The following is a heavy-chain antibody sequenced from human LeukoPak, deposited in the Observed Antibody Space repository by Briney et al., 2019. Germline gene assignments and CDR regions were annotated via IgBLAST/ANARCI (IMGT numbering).Heavy chain of an antibody. D-gene: IGHD3-16*02. V-gene: IGHV1-2*06. J-gene: IGHJ4*02. CDR3: ARDQITFGGVIVMTNFDY. Sequence: ASVKVSCKASGYTFTGYYMHWVRQAPGQGLEWMGRINPNSGGTNYAQKFQGRVTTTRDTSISTAYMELSRLRSDDTAVYYCARDQITFGGVIVMTNFDYWGQGTLVTVSS. CDR1: GYTFTGYY. CDR2: INPNSGGT.